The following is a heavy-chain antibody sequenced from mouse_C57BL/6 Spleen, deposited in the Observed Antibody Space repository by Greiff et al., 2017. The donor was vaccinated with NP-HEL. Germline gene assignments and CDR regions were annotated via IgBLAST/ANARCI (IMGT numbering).Heavy chain of an antibody. D-gene: IGHD1-1*01. V-gene: IGHV1-15*01. CDR3: TINDYYGSDAWFAY. CDR2: IDPETGGT. J-gene: IGHJ3*01. CDR1: GYTFTDYE. Sequence: QVQLKESGAELVRPGASVTLSCKASGYTFTDYEMHWVKQTPVHGLEWIGAIDPETGGTAYNQKFKGKAILTADKSSSTAYMELRSLTSEDSAVYYCTINDYYGSDAWFAYWGQGTLVTVSA.